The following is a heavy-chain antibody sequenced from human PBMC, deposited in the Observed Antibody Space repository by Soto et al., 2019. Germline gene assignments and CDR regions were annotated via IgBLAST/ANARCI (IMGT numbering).Heavy chain of an antibody. CDR1: GYVFTGNF. CDR3: ARDGNYSGSGTKGYYHYGMDV. Sequence: VKVSCKASGYVFTGNFMHWVRQATGQGLEWMGGIIPIFGTANYAQKFQGRVTITADESTSTAYMELSSLRSEDTAVYYCARDGNYSGSGTKGYYHYGMDVGAQGTTVTVSS. J-gene: IGHJ6*02. V-gene: IGHV1-69*13. CDR2: IIPIFGTA. D-gene: IGHD3-10*01.